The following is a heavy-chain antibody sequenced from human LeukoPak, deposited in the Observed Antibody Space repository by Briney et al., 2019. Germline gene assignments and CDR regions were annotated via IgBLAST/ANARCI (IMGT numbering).Heavy chain of an antibody. V-gene: IGHV4-39*01. Sequence: SETLSLTCTVSGGSISSSSYYWGWIRQPPGKGLEWIGSIHYSGSTYYNPSLKSRVTISVDTSKNQFSLKLSSVTAADTAVYYCARHHSMVRGVIPPYYFDYWGQGTLVTVSS. CDR2: IHYSGST. CDR3: ARHHSMVRGVIPPYYFDY. CDR1: GGSISSSSYY. D-gene: IGHD3-10*01. J-gene: IGHJ4*02.